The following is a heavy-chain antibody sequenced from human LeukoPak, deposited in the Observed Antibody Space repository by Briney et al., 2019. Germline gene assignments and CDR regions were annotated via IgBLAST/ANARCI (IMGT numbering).Heavy chain of an antibody. D-gene: IGHD1-26*01. Sequence: GGSLRLSCAASGFTFSSYSMNWVRQAPGKGLEWVSSISSSSSYIYYVDSVKGRFTISRDNSKNTLYLQMNSLRAEDTAVYYCAKDLIQWELLRGLLDYWGQGTLVTVSS. V-gene: IGHV3-21*01. CDR2: ISSSSSYI. CDR1: GFTFSSYS. CDR3: AKDLIQWELLRGLLDY. J-gene: IGHJ4*02.